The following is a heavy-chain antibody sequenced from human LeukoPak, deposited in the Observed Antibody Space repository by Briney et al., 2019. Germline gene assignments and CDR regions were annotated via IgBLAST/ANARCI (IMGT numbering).Heavy chain of an antibody. D-gene: IGHD1-26*01. Sequence: SETLSLTCAVYGGSFSGNFWSWVRQPPGKGLEWIGEINHRGNTNYNPYPKSRVTILVDTCKNQFTLKLRSVTAADTAVYYCARVPESVGINYFDSWGQGTQVTVSS. CDR3: ARVPESVGINYFDS. CDR1: GGSFSGNF. CDR2: INHRGNT. J-gene: IGHJ4*02. V-gene: IGHV4-34*01.